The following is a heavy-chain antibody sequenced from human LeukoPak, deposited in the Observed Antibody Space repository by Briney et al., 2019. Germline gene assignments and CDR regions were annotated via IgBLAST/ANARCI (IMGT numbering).Heavy chain of an antibody. CDR2: IHTSGST. CDR1: GGSISTYY. Sequence: SETLSLTCSVSGGSISTYYWSWIRQSAGKGLEWIGRIHTSGSTNYNPSLKSRVTISVDTSKNQFSLKLSSVTAADTAVYYCARHSSGWYSDFDYWGQGTLVTVSS. D-gene: IGHD6-19*01. J-gene: IGHJ4*02. CDR3: ARHSSGWYSDFDY. V-gene: IGHV4-4*07.